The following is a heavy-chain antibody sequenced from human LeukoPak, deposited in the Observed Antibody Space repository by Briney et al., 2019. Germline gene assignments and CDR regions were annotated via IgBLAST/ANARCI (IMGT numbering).Heavy chain of an antibody. J-gene: IGHJ4*02. CDR1: GFTFSSYG. CDR2: ISASGDNT. D-gene: IGHD5/OR15-5a*01. Sequence: GGSLRLSCAASGFTFSSYGMNWVRQAPEKGLEWVSAISASGDNTYYADSVKGRFTISRDNSENTLYLQMNSLRAEDTAVYYCAIELGVYKPFDYWGQGTLVTVSS. CDR3: AIELGVYKPFDY. V-gene: IGHV3-23*01.